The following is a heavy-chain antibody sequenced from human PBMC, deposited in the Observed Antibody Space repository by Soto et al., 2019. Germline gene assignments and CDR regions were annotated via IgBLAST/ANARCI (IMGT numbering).Heavy chain of an antibody. J-gene: IGHJ4*02. D-gene: IGHD1-20*01. V-gene: IGHV3-15*01. CDR1: GFTFSNAW. Sequence: EVQLVESGGGLVKPGGSLRLSCAGSGFTFSNAWMSWGRRAPGKGLEWVGRIKSEAYGGSIYYAANVKGRLTISRDDSKNTLFLQMNNLRAEDTAVYSYTTNNGRLDPHKLDFWGQGTPVIVSS. CDR2: IKSEAYGGSI. CDR3: TTNNGRLDPHKLDF.